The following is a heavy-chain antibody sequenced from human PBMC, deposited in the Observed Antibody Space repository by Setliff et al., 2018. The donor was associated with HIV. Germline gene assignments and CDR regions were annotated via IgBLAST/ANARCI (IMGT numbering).Heavy chain of an antibody. CDR2: ISGSGDSA. D-gene: IGHD2-15*01. J-gene: IGHJ4*02. Sequence: GGSLRLSCAASGFTFSSFAMSWVRQAPGKGLEWVSAISGSGDSAFYADSVKGRCTISRDNSKNTLYLQMNSLRAEDTAVYYCAKVRLLARGYFDYWGQGTLVTVSS. V-gene: IGHV3-23*01. CDR3: AKVRLLARGYFDY. CDR1: GFTFSSFA.